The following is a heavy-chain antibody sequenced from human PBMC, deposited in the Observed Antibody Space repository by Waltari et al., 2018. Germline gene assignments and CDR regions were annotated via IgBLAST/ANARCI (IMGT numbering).Heavy chain of an antibody. CDR3: AGSYYYDSSGYPALGY. Sequence: QVQLVQSGSELKKPGASVKVSCKASGYTFTSYAMNWVRQAPGQGLEWMGWINTNSGNPTYAKGFTGLFGFSLDASVSTAYLQISSLKAEDTAVYYCAGSYYYDSSGYPALGYWGQGTLVTVSS. J-gene: IGHJ4*02. CDR2: INTNSGNP. CDR1: GYTFTSYA. D-gene: IGHD3-22*01. V-gene: IGHV7-4-1*02.